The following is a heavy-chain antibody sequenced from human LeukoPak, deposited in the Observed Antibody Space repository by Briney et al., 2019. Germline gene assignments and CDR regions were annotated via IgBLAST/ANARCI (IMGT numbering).Heavy chain of an antibody. CDR1: GGSISSGGYY. D-gene: IGHD3-3*01. CDR3: ARAGMDYDFWSGYPNYFDY. CDR2: IYHSGST. J-gene: IGHJ4*02. V-gene: IGHV4-30-2*01. Sequence: SETLSLTCTVSGGSISSGGYYWSWIRQPPGKGLEWIGYIYHSGSTYYNPSLKSRVTISVDGSKNQFSLKLSSVTAADTAVYYCARAGMDYDFWSGYPNYFDYWGQGTLVTVSS.